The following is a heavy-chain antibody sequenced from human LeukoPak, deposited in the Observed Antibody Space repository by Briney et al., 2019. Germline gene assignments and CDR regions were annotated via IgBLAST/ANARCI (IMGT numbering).Heavy chain of an antibody. CDR3: ARDFSYSSSWFDP. Sequence: GGSLRLSCAASGFTFSDYYMSWIRQAPGKGLEWVSYISSSGSTIYYADSEKGRFTISRDNAKNSLYLQMNSLRAEDTAVYYCARDFSYSSSWFDPWGQGTLVTVSS. CDR1: GFTFSDYY. CDR2: ISSSGSTI. J-gene: IGHJ5*02. V-gene: IGHV3-11*01. D-gene: IGHD6-6*01.